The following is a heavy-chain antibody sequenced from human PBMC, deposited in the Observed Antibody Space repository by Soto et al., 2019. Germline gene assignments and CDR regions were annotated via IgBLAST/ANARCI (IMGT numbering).Heavy chain of an antibody. J-gene: IGHJ4*02. Sequence: QPGGSLRLSCAASGFTFSGSAMHWVRQASGKGLEWVGRIRSKTYSYATVYGASLKGRFTISRDDSKNTAYLQMNSLKTEDTAVYYCTTGGLDYWGQGTLVTVSS. CDR3: TTGGLDY. CDR1: GFTFSGSA. V-gene: IGHV3-73*01. D-gene: IGHD3-16*01. CDR2: IRSKTYSYAT.